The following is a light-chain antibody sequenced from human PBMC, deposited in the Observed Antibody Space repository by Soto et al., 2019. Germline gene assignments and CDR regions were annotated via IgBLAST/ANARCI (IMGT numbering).Light chain of an antibody. V-gene: IGLV2-8*01. CDR1: SSDVGAYNY. J-gene: IGLJ2*01. Sequence: QSALTQPPSASGSPGQSVTISCTGTSSDVGAYNYVSWYQQHPGKAPKFMIYEVSKRPSGVPDRFSGSKSGNTASLTVSGLQAEDEADYYCSSYAGSNKVIFGGGTKLTVL. CDR2: EVS. CDR3: SSYAGSNKVI.